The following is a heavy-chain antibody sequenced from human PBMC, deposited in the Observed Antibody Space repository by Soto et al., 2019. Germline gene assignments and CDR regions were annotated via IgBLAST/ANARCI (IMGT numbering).Heavy chain of an antibody. CDR2: IHSDGSST. D-gene: IGHD1-26*01. Sequence: EVQLVESGGGLVRPGGSLRLSCAASGFTFSYYWMHWVRQAPGKGLVWVSRIHSDGSSTTYADFVKGRFIISRDNARNTVYLQMNSVRVEDTAVYYCARGDRGAFDPWGQGTVVTVSS. J-gene: IGHJ3*01. CDR1: GFTFSYYW. CDR3: ARGDRGAFDP. V-gene: IGHV3-74*01.